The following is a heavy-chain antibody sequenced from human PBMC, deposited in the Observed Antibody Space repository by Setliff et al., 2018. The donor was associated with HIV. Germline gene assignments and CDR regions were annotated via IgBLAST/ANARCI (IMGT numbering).Heavy chain of an antibody. CDR3: TSEGHSFWSYFQH. Sequence: GSLRLSCTTSGFTFVDYAMSWVRQAPGKGLEWVGFIRTKTYGATTEYAASVKGRFTISRDDSESIAYLQMSSLKTEDTAVYYCTSEGHSFWSYFQHWGQGTLVTVSS. CDR1: GFTFVDYA. V-gene: IGHV3-49*04. CDR2: IRTKTYGATT. J-gene: IGHJ1*01. D-gene: IGHD2-8*02.